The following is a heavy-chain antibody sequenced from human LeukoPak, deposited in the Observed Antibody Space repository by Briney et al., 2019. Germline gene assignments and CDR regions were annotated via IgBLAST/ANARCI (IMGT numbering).Heavy chain of an antibody. CDR2: INQSGST. CDR3: ARWNNYGGNSGFDY. V-gene: IGHV4-34*01. J-gene: IGHJ4*02. Sequence: PSETLSLTCAVYSGSFSNYYWSWIRQPPGKGLEWIGEINQSGSTNYNPSLKSRVTISVDTSKTQFSLKVTSVTAADTALYYCARWNNYGGNSGFDYWGQGTLVTVSS. CDR1: SGSFSNYY. D-gene: IGHD2-21*01.